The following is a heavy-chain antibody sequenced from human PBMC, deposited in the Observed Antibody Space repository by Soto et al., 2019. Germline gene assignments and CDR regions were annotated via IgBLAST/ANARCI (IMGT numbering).Heavy chain of an antibody. CDR3: AREISLSAGSYFDY. CDR1: GFTFNTYN. CDR2: ISSSSYTI. Sequence: QTGGSLRLSCTASGFTFNTYNMNWVRQAPGKGLEWVSYISSSSYTIKYADSVEGRFTVSRDNGKKSLYLQMNSLRDEDTAVYFCAREISLSAGSYFDYWGQGTLVTVSS. D-gene: IGHD3-10*01. V-gene: IGHV3-48*02. J-gene: IGHJ4*02.